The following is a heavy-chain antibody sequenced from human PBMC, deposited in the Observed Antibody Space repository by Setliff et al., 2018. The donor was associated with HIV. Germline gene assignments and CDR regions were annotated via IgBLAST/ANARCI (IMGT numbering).Heavy chain of an antibody. Sequence: GASVKVSCKASGYTFTDYYMHWVQRAPGKGLEWMGRVDPEDGETIYAEKFQGRVTITADTSTDTAYMELSSLRSEDTAVYYCATDLHCSGGSCFDYWGQGTLVTVSS. J-gene: IGHJ4*02. CDR3: ATDLHCSGGSCFDY. CDR1: GYTFTDYY. V-gene: IGHV1-69-2*01. CDR2: VDPEDGET. D-gene: IGHD2-15*01.